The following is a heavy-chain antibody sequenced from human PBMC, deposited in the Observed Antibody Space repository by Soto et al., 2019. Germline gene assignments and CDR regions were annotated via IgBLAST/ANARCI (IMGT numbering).Heavy chain of an antibody. J-gene: IGHJ3*02. D-gene: IGHD3-22*01. V-gene: IGHV5-51*01. CDR2: IYPGDSET. CDR1: GYRFSKYW. Sequence: EVQLVQSGAVVKKAGESLKISCQVSGYRFSKYWIGWVRQMPGKGLESLGIIYPGDSETKYSPAFQGQVTISADTSISTAYLQWSSLKAADTAMYYCARRLTDSNGEPFDIWGQGTMVAVSS. CDR3: ARRLTDSNGEPFDI.